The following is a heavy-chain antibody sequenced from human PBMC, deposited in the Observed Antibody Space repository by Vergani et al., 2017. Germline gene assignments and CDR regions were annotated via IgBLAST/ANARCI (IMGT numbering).Heavy chain of an antibody. V-gene: IGHV5-51*01. Sequence: EVQLVQSGAEVKKPGESLKISCQISGYSFTNYWIGCVLQMPGKGLEWMGIIHPSDSDTRYSPSFQGQVTISVDKSISPAYLQRSSLRASDSAMYYCARLYGRDSSGSKYFDYWGQGTLVTVSS. CDR1: GYSFTNYW. CDR2: IHPSDSDT. CDR3: ARLYGRDSSGSKYFDY. D-gene: IGHD3-22*01. J-gene: IGHJ4*02.